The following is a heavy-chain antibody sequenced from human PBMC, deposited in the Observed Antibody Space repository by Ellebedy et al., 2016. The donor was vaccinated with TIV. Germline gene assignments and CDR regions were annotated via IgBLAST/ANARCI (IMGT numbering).Heavy chain of an antibody. CDR1: GFTFSSYA. Sequence: PGGSLRLSCAASGFTFSSYAVHWVRQAPGKGLEWVSLIYSGGATYYADPVKARFTISRDKSTNTLHLQMDNLSAEDTAVYYCATFNWGSDYFEDWGQGTLVTVSS. J-gene: IGHJ4*02. CDR3: ATFNWGSDYFED. D-gene: IGHD7-27*01. CDR2: IYSGGAT. V-gene: IGHV3-53*01.